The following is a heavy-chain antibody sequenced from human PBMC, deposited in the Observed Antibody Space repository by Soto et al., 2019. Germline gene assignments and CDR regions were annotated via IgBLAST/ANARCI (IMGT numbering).Heavy chain of an antibody. CDR1: GGSFFSYY. D-gene: IGHD3-16*02. V-gene: IGHV4-4*07. J-gene: IGHJ6*02. CDR3: ARGVRDGYYGMDV. Sequence: QAQLQESGPGLVKPSETLSLTCSVSGGSFFSYYWTWIRQPAGKGLEWIGRIYANGNANYNPSLKNRVTMSADTSKNQFSLRLRSVTAADTAVYYCARGVRDGYYGMDVWGPGATVTVSS. CDR2: IYANGNA.